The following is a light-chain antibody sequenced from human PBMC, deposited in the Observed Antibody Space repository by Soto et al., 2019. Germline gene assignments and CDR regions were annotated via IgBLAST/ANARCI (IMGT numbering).Light chain of an antibody. Sequence: QSVLTQPASVSGSPGQSITTSCTGTSSDVGGYNYVSWYQQHPGKAPKLMIYDVSNRPSGVSNRFSGSKSGNTASLTISGLQAEDEADYYCSSYTSSSTLEVFGTGTKVTVL. J-gene: IGLJ1*01. V-gene: IGLV2-14*01. CDR3: SSYTSSSTLEV. CDR1: SSDVGGYNY. CDR2: DVS.